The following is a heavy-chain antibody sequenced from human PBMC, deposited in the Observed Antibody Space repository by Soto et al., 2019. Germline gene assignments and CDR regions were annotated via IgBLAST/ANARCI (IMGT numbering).Heavy chain of an antibody. CDR2: ISTYNGNT. Sequence: QVQLVQSGAEVKKPGASVKVSCKASGYTFTSHGITWVRQAPGQGLEWMGWISTYNGNTNYAQKLQGRVTLTTDTSTSTAYMELRSLRSDDAAVYYCARGASCTSTSCYDYFHYGMDVWGQRTTVTVSS. CDR3: ARGASCTSTSCYDYFHYGMDV. CDR1: GYTFTSHG. J-gene: IGHJ6*02. V-gene: IGHV1-18*01. D-gene: IGHD2-2*01.